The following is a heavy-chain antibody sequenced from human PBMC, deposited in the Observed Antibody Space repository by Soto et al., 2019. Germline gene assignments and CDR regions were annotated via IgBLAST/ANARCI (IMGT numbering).Heavy chain of an antibody. Sequence: GGSLRLSCAASGCNFSSYAIKWVRQAPGKGLEWVSLIGESGTPTYYADSVKGRFTISRDNSGNTLFLEMYSLRAEDTAVYYCARYIPGVRYYGMDVWGQGTTVTVSS. CDR3: ARYIPGVRYYGMDV. CDR1: GCNFSSYA. V-gene: IGHV3-23*01. J-gene: IGHJ6*02. D-gene: IGHD2-2*01. CDR2: IGESGTPT.